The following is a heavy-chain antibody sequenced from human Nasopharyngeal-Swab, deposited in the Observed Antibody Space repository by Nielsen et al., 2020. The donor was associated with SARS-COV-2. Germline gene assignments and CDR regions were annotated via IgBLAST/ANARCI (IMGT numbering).Heavy chain of an antibody. J-gene: IGHJ4*02. D-gene: IGHD3-22*01. CDR3: ARGHRSISMIVVVIATAHFYFDS. CDR2: INHSGTT. V-gene: IGHV4-34*01. CDR1: GGSFSGYY. Sequence: SETLSLTCAVYGGSFSGYYWSWTRQPPGKGLEWIGEINHSGTTSYNPSLKSRVTISSDTSKNQFSLKLSSVTAADTAVNYCARGHRSISMIVVVIATAHFYFDSWGRGTLVTVTS.